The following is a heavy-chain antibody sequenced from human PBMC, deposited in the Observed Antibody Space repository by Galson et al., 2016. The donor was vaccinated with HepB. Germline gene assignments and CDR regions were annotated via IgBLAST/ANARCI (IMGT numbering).Heavy chain of an antibody. V-gene: IGHV3-30*04. Sequence: SLRLSCAASGSTFNDFAMHWVRQAPGMGLEWVAVLSKDGSNKYYADSVKGRFTHSRDKSKSTIYLQMDSLQAENSAVYYCERLRGPPYGYIDYWGQGTLVTVSS. CDR2: LSKDGSNK. CDR3: ERLRGPPYGYIDY. D-gene: IGHD5-12*01. J-gene: IGHJ4*02. CDR1: GSTFNDFA.